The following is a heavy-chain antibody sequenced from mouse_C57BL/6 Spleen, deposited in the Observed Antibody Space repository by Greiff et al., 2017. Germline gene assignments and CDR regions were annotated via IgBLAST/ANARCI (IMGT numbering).Heavy chain of an antibody. CDR3: ATVGVVAPYAMDY. J-gene: IGHJ4*01. Sequence: EVQLVESGGGLVKPGGSLKLSCAASGFTFSDYGMHWVRQAPEKGLEWVAYISSGSSTIYYADTVKGRFTISRDNAKNTLFLQMTSLRSEDTAMYYCATVGVVAPYAMDYWGQGTSVTVSS. V-gene: IGHV5-17*01. D-gene: IGHD1-1*01. CDR1: GFTFSDYG. CDR2: ISSGSSTI.